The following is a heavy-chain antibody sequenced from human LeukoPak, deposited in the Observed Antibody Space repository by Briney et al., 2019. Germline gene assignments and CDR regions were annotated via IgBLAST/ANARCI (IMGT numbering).Heavy chain of an antibody. V-gene: IGHV3-7*01. Sequence: PGRSLRLSCAASGFTFSSYGMYWVRQAPGKGLEWVANIKQDGSEKYYVDSVKGRFTVSRDNAKNSLYLQMNSLRAEDTAVYYCAKDRDQQLTLDYWGQGTLVTVSS. CDR3: AKDRDQQLTLDY. CDR1: GFTFSSYG. CDR2: IKQDGSEK. J-gene: IGHJ4*02. D-gene: IGHD2-2*01.